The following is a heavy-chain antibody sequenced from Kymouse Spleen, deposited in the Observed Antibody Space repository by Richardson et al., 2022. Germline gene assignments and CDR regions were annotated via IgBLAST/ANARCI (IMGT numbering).Heavy chain of an antibody. J-gene: IGHJ6*02. D-gene: IGHD3-10*01. CDR1: GDSVSSNSAA. CDR2: TYYRSKWYN. Sequence: QVQLQQSGPGLVKPSQTLSLTCAISGDSVSSNSAAWNWIRQSPSRGLEWLGRTYYRSKWYNDYAVSVKSRITINPDTSKNQFSLQLNSVTPEDTAVYYCARGLLWFGELLSPYYYYYGMDVWGQGTTVTVSS. CDR3: ARGLLWFGELLSPYYYYYGMDV. V-gene: IGHV6-1*01.